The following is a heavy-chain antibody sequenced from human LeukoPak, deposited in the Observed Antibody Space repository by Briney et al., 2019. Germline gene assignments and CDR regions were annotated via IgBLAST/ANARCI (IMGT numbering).Heavy chain of an antibody. J-gene: IGHJ4*02. D-gene: IGHD3-10*01. V-gene: IGHV3-53*01. CDR1: AFTFSTYT. CDR2: VYSVGST. CDR3: ATSPLAGS. Sequence: GGSLRLSCAASAFTFSTYTMSWVRQAPGKGLEWVSVVYSVGSTYYADSVRGRFTISRDNSKNTLYLQMNSLRAEDTAVYYCATSPLAGSWGQGTLVTVSS.